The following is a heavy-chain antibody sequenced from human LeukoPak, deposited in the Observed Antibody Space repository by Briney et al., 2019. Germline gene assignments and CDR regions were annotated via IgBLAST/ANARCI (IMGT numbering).Heavy chain of an antibody. CDR3: ARGDFWSGYSLY. D-gene: IGHD3-3*01. CDR2: IYSGGST. CDR1: GFTFSSNY. Sequence: TGGSLRLSCAASGFTFSSNYMSWVRQAPGKGLEWVSVIYSGGSTYYSDSVKSRFTISRDNSKNTLYLQMNSLRAEDTVVYYCARGDFWSGYSLYWGQGTLVTVSS. J-gene: IGHJ4*02. V-gene: IGHV3-53*01.